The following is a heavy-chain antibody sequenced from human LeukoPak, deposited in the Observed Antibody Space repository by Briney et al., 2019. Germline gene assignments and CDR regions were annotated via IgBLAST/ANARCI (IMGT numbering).Heavy chain of an antibody. CDR3: ARGSSYGSNYYYGMDV. D-gene: IGHD5-18*01. CDR2: ISAYNGNT. Sequence: ASVKVSCKASGYTFTSYGISWVRQAPGQGLEWVGWISAYNGNTNYAQKLQGRVTMTTDTSTSTAYMELRSLRSDDTAVYYCARGSSYGSNYYYGMDVWGQGTTVTVSS. V-gene: IGHV1-18*01. J-gene: IGHJ6*02. CDR1: GYTFTSYG.